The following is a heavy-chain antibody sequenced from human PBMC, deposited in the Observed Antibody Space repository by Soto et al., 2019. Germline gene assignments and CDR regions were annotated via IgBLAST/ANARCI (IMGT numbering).Heavy chain of an antibody. D-gene: IGHD1-1*01. CDR2: IYYSGST. CDR1: GGSISSGGYY. J-gene: IGHJ4*02. Sequence: QVQLQESGPGLVKPSQTLSLTCTVSGGSISSGGYYWSWIRQHPGKGLEWIGYIYYSGSTYYNPSLKGRVTISVDTSKNQFSLKLSSVTAADTAVYYCAREVTGTTHAQFDYWGQGTLVTVSS. CDR3: AREVTGTTHAQFDY. V-gene: IGHV4-31*03.